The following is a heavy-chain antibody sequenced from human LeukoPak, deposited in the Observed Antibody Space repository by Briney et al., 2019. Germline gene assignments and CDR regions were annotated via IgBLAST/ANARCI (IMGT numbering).Heavy chain of an antibody. CDR3: ARGYPPHYGYNYYYGVDV. CDR1: GFTFSSYG. CDR2: IWYDGSNK. J-gene: IGHJ6*02. Sequence: GGSLRLSCAASGFTFSSYGMHWVRQAPGKGLEWVAVIWYDGSNKYYADSVKGRFTISRDNSKNTLYLQMNSLRAEDTAVYYCARGYPPHYGYNYYYGVDVWGQGTTVTVSS. V-gene: IGHV3-33*01. D-gene: IGHD3-10*01.